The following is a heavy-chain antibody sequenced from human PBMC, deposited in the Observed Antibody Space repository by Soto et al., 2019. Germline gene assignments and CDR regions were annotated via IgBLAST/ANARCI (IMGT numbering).Heavy chain of an antibody. CDR1: GYNFKSFD. V-gene: IGHV1-8*02. D-gene: IGHD1-7*01. J-gene: IGHJ6*02. CDR2: VNPSTGEA. Sequence: QVQLVQSGAEVKKPGASVKVSCTPSGYNFKSFDIHWVRQASGQGLEWMGWVNPSTGEANYGEKFQGRLTMTRDTSTNTVYMELRRLTSEDTAVYYCVRDNWNSTFDYFGMDVWGHGTTVIVS. CDR3: VRDNWNSTFDYFGMDV.